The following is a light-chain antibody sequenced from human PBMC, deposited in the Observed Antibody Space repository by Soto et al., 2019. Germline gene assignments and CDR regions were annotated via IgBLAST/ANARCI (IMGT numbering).Light chain of an antibody. CDR2: GAS. CDR3: QQYDSSPWT. Sequence: EIVLTQSPGTLSLSPGERATLSCRASQSVSSSFLAWYQQKPGQAPRLLIYGASSMATGIPDRFSGSGSGTDFTLTISGLEPEDFAVYYCQQYDSSPWTFGQGTMVEIK. V-gene: IGKV3-20*01. J-gene: IGKJ1*01. CDR1: QSVSSSF.